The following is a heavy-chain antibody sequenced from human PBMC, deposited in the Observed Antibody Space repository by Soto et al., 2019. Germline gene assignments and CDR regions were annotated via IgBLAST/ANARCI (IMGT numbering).Heavy chain of an antibody. CDR3: ARSSARRSLVNWFDP. CDR2: IYYSGST. Sequence: SETLSLTCTVSGGSISSGGYYWSWIRQHPGKGLEWIGYIYYSGSTYYNPSLKSRVTISVDTSKNQFSLKLSSVTAADTAVYYCARSSARRSLVNWFDPWGQGTLVTVSS. CDR1: GGSISSGGYY. V-gene: IGHV4-31*03. D-gene: IGHD3-16*02. J-gene: IGHJ5*02.